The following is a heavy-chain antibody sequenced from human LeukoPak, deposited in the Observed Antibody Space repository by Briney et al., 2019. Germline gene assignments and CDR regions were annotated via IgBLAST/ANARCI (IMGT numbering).Heavy chain of an antibody. D-gene: IGHD2/OR15-2a*01. CDR1: GVIISSYA. CDR2: INGRGDNT. Sequence: GGSLRLSCAASGVIISSYAMSWVRQAPGKGLEWVSAINGRGDNTYYADFVKGRFTISRDHYKSTLYLQMTSLRTEDAAVYYCAKDRVSPGFNWFDPWGQGTLVTVSS. J-gene: IGHJ5*02. CDR3: AKDRVSPGFNWFDP. V-gene: IGHV3-23*01.